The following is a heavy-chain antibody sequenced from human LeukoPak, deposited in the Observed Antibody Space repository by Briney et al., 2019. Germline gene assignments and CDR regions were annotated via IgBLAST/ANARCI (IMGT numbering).Heavy chain of an antibody. CDR2: INHRGST. V-gene: IGHV4-34*01. CDR1: GGSFSGYY. CDR3: ARAPGYSYFQS. D-gene: IGHD5-18*01. J-gene: IGHJ5*02. Sequence: PSETLTLTCAVYGGSFSGYYWSWIRQPPGKGLEWIGEINHRGSTNYNPSLKSRITISVDTSTNQFSLKLSPVTAADTAVYYCARAPGYSYFQSWGQGTLVTVSS.